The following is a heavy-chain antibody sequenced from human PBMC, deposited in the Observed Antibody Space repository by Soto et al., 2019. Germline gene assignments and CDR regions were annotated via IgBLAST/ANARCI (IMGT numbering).Heavy chain of an antibody. CDR1: GFTFSSYA. CDR2: VSGSSGSK. V-gene: IGHV3-23*01. Sequence: EVQLLESGGGLVQPGGSLRLSCAASGFTFSSYAMSWVRQAPGKGLEWVSSVSGSSGSKSYADSVKGRFTISRGNSKSTVYLQMNSLRAEDTAVYFCAKDWCSGTTCYCLENWGQGTLVTVSS. J-gene: IGHJ4*02. D-gene: IGHD1-7*01. CDR3: AKDWCSGTTCYCLEN.